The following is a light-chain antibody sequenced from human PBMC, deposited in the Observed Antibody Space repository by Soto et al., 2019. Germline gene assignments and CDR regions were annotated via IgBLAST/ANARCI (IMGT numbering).Light chain of an antibody. V-gene: IGLV2-8*01. CDR3: DSYAGSNNWV. CDR1: SGDVGTYNY. CDR2: QVS. Sequence: QSVLTQPPSASGSPGQSVTISCTGTSGDVGTYNYVSWYQQHPGKAPKLIIYQVSRRPSGVPDRFSGSKSGNTASLAVSGLQAEDEADYYCDSYAGSNNWVFGGGTKVTVL. J-gene: IGLJ3*02.